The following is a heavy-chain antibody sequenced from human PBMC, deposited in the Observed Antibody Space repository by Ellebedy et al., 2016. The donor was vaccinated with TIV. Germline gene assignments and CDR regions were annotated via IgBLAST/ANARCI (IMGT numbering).Heavy chain of an antibody. CDR3: ARSYCTSARCYAHNYFDP. CDR1: GGSISSYY. CDR2: IYDSGST. V-gene: IGHV4-59*08. D-gene: IGHD2-2*01. Sequence: MPSETLSLTCTVSGGSISSYYWSWIRKPPGKGRDWIRHIYDSGSTNYNSSLRSRVTISVDTSMNHFSLKLSSVTAADTAVYYCARSYCTSARCYAHNYFDPWGQGTLVTVSS. J-gene: IGHJ5*02.